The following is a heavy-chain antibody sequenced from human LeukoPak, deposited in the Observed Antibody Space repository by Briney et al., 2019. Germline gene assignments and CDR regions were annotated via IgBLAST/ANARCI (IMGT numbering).Heavy chain of an antibody. CDR2: IEPSDSYT. CDR3: ARHAKLLWFGELSTDQYYFDY. CDR1: GFSFTSYW. D-gene: IGHD3-10*01. Sequence: GESLKISCKGSGFSFTSYWISWGRQLPGKGLEWMGRIEPSDSYTNYSPSFQGHVTISADKSISTAYLQWSSLKASDTAMYYCARHAKLLWFGELSTDQYYFDYWGQGTLVTVSS. V-gene: IGHV5-10-1*01. J-gene: IGHJ4*02.